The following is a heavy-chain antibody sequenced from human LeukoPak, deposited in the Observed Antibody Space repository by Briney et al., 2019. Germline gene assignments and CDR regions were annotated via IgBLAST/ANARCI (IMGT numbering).Heavy chain of an antibody. CDR3: AKRITMVPYNWFDP. V-gene: IGHV4-59*08. Sequence: SETLSLTCTVSGGSISSYYWNWIRQPPGKGLEWIGYVYYNGITNYNPSFNSRVSISVDMSKNQFSLKLTSVTAADTAVYYCAKRITMVPYNWFDPWGQGTLVTVSS. D-gene: IGHD3-10*01. CDR2: VYYNGIT. CDR1: GGSISSYY. J-gene: IGHJ5*02.